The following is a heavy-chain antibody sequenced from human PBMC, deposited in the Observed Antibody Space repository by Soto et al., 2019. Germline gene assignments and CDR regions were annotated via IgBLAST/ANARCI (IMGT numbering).Heavy chain of an antibody. J-gene: IGHJ4*02. CDR3: AGGIAARRGFDY. D-gene: IGHD6-6*01. CDR2: ISYDGSNK. Sequence: PGGSLRLSCAASGFTFSSYAMHWVRQAPGKGLEWVAVISYDGSNKYYADSVKGRFTISRDNSKNTLYLQMNSLRAEDTAVYYCAGGIAARRGFDYWGQGTLVTVSS. V-gene: IGHV3-30-3*01. CDR1: GFTFSSYA.